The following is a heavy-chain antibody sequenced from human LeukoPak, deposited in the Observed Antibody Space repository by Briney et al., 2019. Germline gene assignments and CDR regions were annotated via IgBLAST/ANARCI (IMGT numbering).Heavy chain of an antibody. Sequence: GGSLRLSCADSGFTFSTYSMNWVRQAPGKGLEWVSYISSSSSTIYYADSVKGRFTISRDNSKNTMYLHMNSLRAEDTALYFCARDERSIQFNFWGQGTLVTVSS. CDR3: ARDERSIQFNF. CDR1: GFTFSTYS. D-gene: IGHD5-24*01. CDR2: ISSSSSTI. J-gene: IGHJ4*02. V-gene: IGHV3-48*01.